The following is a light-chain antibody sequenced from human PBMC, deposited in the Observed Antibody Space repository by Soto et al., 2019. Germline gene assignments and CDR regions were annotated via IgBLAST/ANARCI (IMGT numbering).Light chain of an antibody. V-gene: IGKV3D-15*01. J-gene: IGKJ1*01. Sequence: EIVMTQSPATLSVSPGDGATLSCRASQSVDSNLAWYQQKPGQTPRLLIYGASTRPTGIPARFSGSGSGTDFTLTISSLQSEDLALYYCQQYINWTFGQGTKVDIK. CDR3: QQYINWT. CDR1: QSVDSN. CDR2: GAS.